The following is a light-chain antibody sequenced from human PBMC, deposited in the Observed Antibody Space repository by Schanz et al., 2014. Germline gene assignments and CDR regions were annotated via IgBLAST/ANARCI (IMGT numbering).Light chain of an antibody. Sequence: EIVMTQSPATLSVSPGERATLSCRASQSVSSNLAWFQQKPGQAPRLLIYGASTRATGIPARFSGSGSGTEFTLTISSLQTEDVAVYYCQQYYGIPLTFGGGTKVEIK. J-gene: IGKJ4*01. CDR3: QQYYGIPLT. V-gene: IGKV3-15*01. CDR2: GAS. CDR1: QSVSSN.